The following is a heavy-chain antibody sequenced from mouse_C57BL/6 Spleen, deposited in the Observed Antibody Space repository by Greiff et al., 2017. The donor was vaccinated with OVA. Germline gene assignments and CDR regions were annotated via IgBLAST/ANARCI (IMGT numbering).Heavy chain of an antibody. CDR1: GYAFSSSW. CDR2: IYPGDGDT. J-gene: IGHJ2*01. Sequence: QVQLKQSGPELVKPGASVKISCKASGYAFSSSWMNWVKQRPGKGLEWIGRIYPGDGDTNYNGKFKGKATLTADKSSSTAYMQLSSMKSEDSAVXFRARYYGSREGEYFDLRGQGTP. CDR3: ARYYGSREGEYFDL. D-gene: IGHD1-1*01. V-gene: IGHV1-82*01.